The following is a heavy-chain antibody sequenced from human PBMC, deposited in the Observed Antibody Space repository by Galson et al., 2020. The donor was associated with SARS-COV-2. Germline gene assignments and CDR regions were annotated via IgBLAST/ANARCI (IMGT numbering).Heavy chain of an antibody. CDR1: GNTLTGLS. J-gene: IGHJ4*02. CDR2: INPEDGAT. V-gene: IGHV1-24*01. CDR3: ATDGSADDACYVDL. Sequence: ASVKDTCKVSGNTLTGLSMHRVRQATGKGTEWVGGINPEDGATLNAHKFQGRVTMTEDTSTDTAYMGLGSMTSEDTAVNYCATDGSADDACYVDLWGQVTLIIVSS. D-gene: IGHD2-15*01.